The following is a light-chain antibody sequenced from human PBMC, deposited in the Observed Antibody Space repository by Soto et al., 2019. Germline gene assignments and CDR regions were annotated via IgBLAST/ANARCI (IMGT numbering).Light chain of an antibody. J-gene: IGLJ3*02. Sequence: QSVLTQPPSASGTPGQRVTISCSGASSNIGSNAVNWYQQLPGTAPQLLIYTNNQRPSGVPDRFSGSKSGTSASLATTGLQSEDEADYHRAAWDDSLNALVFGGGTKLTVL. V-gene: IGLV1-44*01. CDR1: SSNIGSNA. CDR2: TNN. CDR3: AAWDDSLNALV.